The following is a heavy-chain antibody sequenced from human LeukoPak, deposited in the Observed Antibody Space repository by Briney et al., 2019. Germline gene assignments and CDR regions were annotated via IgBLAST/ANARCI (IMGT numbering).Heavy chain of an antibody. V-gene: IGHV1-3*03. Sequence: ASVKVSCKASGYTFTSYAMHWVRQAPGQRLEWMGWINAGNGNTKYSQEFQGRVTIIRDTSASTAYMELSSLRSEDMAVYYCARGIQLWLRGYYFDYWGQGTLVTVSS. CDR1: GYTFTSYA. D-gene: IGHD5-18*01. J-gene: IGHJ4*02. CDR3: ARGIQLWLRGYYFDY. CDR2: INAGNGNT.